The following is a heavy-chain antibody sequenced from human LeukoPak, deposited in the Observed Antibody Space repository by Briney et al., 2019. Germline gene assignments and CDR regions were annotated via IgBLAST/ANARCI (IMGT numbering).Heavy chain of an antibody. CDR1: GGSISSSSYY. J-gene: IGHJ5*02. CDR2: IYYSGST. Sequence: PSETLSLTCTVSGGSISSSSYYWGWIRQPPGKGLEWIGSIYYSGSTYYNPSLKSRVTISVDTSKNQFSLRLRSVTAADTAVYYCAKEAIWGLTVSRNNWFDPWGQGTLVTVSS. CDR3: AKEAIWGLTVSRNNWFDP. V-gene: IGHV4-39*02. D-gene: IGHD3-16*01.